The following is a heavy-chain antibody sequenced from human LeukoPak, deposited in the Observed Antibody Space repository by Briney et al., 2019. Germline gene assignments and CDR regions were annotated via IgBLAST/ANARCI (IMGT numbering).Heavy chain of an antibody. V-gene: IGHV3-30*02. CDR1: GFIFSNYG. J-gene: IGHJ6*03. Sequence: GGSLSLSCAASGFIFSNYGMHWVRQAPGKGLEWVAFLRFDGSDKYYADSVKGRFTISRDNSKNTLYLQMNSLRAEDTAVYYCAKVNYDFWSGYSYYYYMDVWGKGTTVTVSS. D-gene: IGHD3-3*01. CDR3: AKVNYDFWSGYSYYYYMDV. CDR2: LRFDGSDK.